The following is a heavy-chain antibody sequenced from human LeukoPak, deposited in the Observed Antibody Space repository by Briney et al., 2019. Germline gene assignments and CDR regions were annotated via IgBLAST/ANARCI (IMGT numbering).Heavy chain of an antibody. CDR3: AKGSRGSYYGGYFDY. J-gene: IGHJ4*02. CDR1: GFTFSSYA. V-gene: IGHV3-23*01. CDR2: ISGSGGST. Sequence: PGGSLRLSCAASGFTFSSYAMSWVRQAPGKGLEWVSAISGSGGSTYYADSVKGRFTISRDNSKNTLYLQMNSLRAEDTAVYYCAKGSRGSYYGGYFDYWGQGTLVAVSS. D-gene: IGHD1-26*01.